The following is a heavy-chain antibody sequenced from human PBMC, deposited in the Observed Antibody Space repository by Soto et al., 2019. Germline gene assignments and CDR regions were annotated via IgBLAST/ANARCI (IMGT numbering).Heavy chain of an antibody. CDR3: ARDPAP. CDR1: SGSISSSTYH. V-gene: IGHV4-31*03. Sequence: PSETLSLTCTVSSGSISSSTYHWSWIRQHPGKGLEWIGYIYNSGTTYYNPSLKSRVTISVDTSKNQFSLKLTSVTAADTAVYYCARDPAPWGQGTLVTVSS. CDR2: IYNSGTT. J-gene: IGHJ5*02.